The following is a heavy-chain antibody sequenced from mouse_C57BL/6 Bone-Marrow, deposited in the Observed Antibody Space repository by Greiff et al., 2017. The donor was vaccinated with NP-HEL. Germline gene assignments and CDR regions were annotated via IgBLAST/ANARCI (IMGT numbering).Heavy chain of an antibody. CDR3: ARHRQLRLQGLAMDY. D-gene: IGHD3-2*02. Sequence: EVKLMESGGGLVKPGGSLKLSCAASGFTFSSYTMSWVRQTPEKRLEWVATISGGGGNTYYPDSVKGRFTISRDNAKNTLYLQMSSLRSEDTALYYCARHRQLRLQGLAMDYWGQGTSVTVSS. V-gene: IGHV5-9*01. CDR2: ISGGGGNT. CDR1: GFTFSSYT. J-gene: IGHJ4*01.